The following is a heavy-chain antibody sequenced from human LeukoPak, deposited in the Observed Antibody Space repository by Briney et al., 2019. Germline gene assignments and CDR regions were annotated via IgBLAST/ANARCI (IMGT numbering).Heavy chain of an antibody. CDR3: ATERDGYPERY. Sequence: SVKVSCKASGGTFSSYAISWVRQAPGQGLEWMGRIIPILGIANYAQKFQGRVTITADKSTSTAYMELSSLRSEDAAVCYCATERDGYPERYWGQGTLVTVSS. D-gene: IGHD5-24*01. V-gene: IGHV1-69*04. CDR2: IIPILGIA. J-gene: IGHJ4*02. CDR1: GGTFSSYA.